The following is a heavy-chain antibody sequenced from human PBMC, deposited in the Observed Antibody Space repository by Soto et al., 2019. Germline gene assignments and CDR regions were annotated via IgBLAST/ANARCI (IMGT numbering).Heavy chain of an antibody. CDR1: GFTFGSYA. CDR3: AKDLEYEGNYGFGMGV. Sequence: EVQLLESGGGLVQPGGSLRLSCATSGFTFGSYAMSWVRQAPGKGLEWVSAISGSGGGIYHAASVKGRFTISRDNPKNALYLQINGLRAEDSAVYYCAKDLEYEGNYGFGMGVWGQGTTVTVSS. J-gene: IGHJ6*02. CDR2: ISGSGGGI. V-gene: IGHV3-23*01. D-gene: IGHD3-3*01.